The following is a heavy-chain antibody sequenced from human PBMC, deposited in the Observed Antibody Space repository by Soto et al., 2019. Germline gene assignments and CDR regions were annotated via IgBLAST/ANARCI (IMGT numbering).Heavy chain of an antibody. CDR1: GGTFSSYA. CDR2: IIPIFGTA. CDR3: AIPRSIAAAGYCGMDV. D-gene: IGHD6-13*01. Sequence: QVQLVQSGAEVKKPGSSVKVSCKASGGTFSSYAISWVRQAPGQGREWMGGIIPIFGTANYAQKFQGRVTITADESTSTAYMELSSLRSEDTAVYSCAIPRSIAAAGYCGMDVWGQGTTVTVSS. J-gene: IGHJ6*02. V-gene: IGHV1-69*12.